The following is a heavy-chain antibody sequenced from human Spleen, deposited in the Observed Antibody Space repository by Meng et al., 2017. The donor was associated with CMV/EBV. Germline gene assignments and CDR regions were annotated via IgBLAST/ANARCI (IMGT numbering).Heavy chain of an antibody. CDR1: GFTFSDYS. CDR2: ISSSSSTI. Sequence: GGSLRLSCAASGFTFSDYSMNWVRQAPGKGLEWVSYISSSSSTIYYADSVKGRFTISRDNAKNSLFLQMDSLRADDTAVYYCTRPPAPYYYYGMDVWGQGTTVTVSS. J-gene: IGHJ6*02. V-gene: IGHV3-48*04. CDR3: TRPPAPYYYYGMDV.